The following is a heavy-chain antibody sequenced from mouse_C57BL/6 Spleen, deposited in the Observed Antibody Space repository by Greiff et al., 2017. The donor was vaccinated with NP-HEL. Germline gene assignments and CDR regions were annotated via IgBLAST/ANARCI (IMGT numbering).Heavy chain of an antibody. D-gene: IGHD2-4*01. V-gene: IGHV1-39*01. J-gene: IGHJ3*01. Sequence: VQLQQSGPELVKPGASVKISCKASGYSFTDYNMNWVKQSNGKSLEWIGVINPNYGTTSYNQKFKGKATLTVDQSSSTAYMQLNSLTSEDSAVYDCADQGDYDYDGFAYWGQGTLVTVSA. CDR2: INPNYGTT. CDR1: GYSFTDYN. CDR3: ADQGDYDYDGFAY.